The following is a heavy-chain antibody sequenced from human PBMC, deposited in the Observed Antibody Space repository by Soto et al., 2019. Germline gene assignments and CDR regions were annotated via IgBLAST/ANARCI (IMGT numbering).Heavy chain of an antibody. V-gene: IGHV3-15*01. Sequence: GGSVRLSCAASGFTFSNAWMSWVRQAPGKGLEWVGRIKSKTDGGTTDYAAPVKGRFTISRDDSKNTLYLQMNSLKTEDTAVYYCTTDAYYDFWSGYYRGYYYYGMDVWGQGTTVTVSS. D-gene: IGHD3-3*01. CDR3: TTDAYYDFWSGYYRGYYYYGMDV. CDR2: IKSKTDGGTT. CDR1: GFTFSNAW. J-gene: IGHJ6*02.